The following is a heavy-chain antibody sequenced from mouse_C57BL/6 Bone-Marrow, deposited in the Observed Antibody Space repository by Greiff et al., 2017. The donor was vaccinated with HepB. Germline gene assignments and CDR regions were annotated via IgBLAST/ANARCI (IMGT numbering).Heavy chain of an antibody. CDR1: GYTFTSYW. J-gene: IGHJ1*03. CDR3: AREYGSSCYWYFDV. Sequence: QVQLKQPGTELVKPGASVKLSCKASGYTFTSYWMHWVKQRPGQGLEWIGNINPSNGGTNYNEKFKSKATLTVDKSSSTAYMQLSSLTSEDSAVYYCAREYGSSCYWYFDVWGTGTTVTVSS. D-gene: IGHD1-1*01. CDR2: INPSNGGT. V-gene: IGHV1-53*01.